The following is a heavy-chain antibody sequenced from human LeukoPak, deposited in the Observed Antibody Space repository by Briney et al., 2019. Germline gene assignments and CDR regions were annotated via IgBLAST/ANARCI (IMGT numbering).Heavy chain of an antibody. Sequence: SVKVSCKASGDTFSTYAINWVRHAPGQGLEWMGRIIPMLDIANYAQKFQGRVTITADKSTSTAYMDLSSLRSEDTAVYYCARDLRSDEGYFDYWGQGTLVTVSS. V-gene: IGHV1-69*04. J-gene: IGHJ4*02. CDR2: IIPMLDIA. D-gene: IGHD2-21*02. CDR3: ARDLRSDEGYFDY. CDR1: GDTFSTYA.